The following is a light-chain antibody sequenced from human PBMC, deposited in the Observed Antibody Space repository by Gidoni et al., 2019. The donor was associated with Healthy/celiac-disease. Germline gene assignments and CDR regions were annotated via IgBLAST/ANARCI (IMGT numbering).Light chain of an antibody. CDR3: QQSYSRSIT. CDR2: AAS. V-gene: IGKV1-39*01. CDR1: QSISSY. Sequence: RVTITCRASQSISSYLNWYQQKPGKAPKLLIYAASSLQSGVPSRFSGSGSGTDFTLTISSLQPEDFATYYCQQSYSRSITFXQXTRLEIK. J-gene: IGKJ5*01.